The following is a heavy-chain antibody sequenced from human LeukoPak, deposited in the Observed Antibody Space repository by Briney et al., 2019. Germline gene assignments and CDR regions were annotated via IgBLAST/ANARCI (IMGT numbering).Heavy chain of an antibody. V-gene: IGHV3-73*01. CDR2: IDKKDKGYATAT. D-gene: IGHD1-26*01. Sequence: GGSLRLSCAASGFTFSGSAINWVRQSSGKGLEWVGQIDKKDKGYATATAYAASVKGRFTISRDDSINTAYLQMKSLKTEDTALYYCTRDSGTYNWFDPWGQGTLVTVSS. CDR1: GFTFSGSA. J-gene: IGHJ5*02. CDR3: TRDSGTYNWFDP.